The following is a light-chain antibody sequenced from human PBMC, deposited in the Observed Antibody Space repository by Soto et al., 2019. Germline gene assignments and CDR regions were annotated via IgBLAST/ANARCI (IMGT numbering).Light chain of an antibody. CDR1: QSVSSSY. CDR2: GAS. Sequence: EIVLAQSPGTLSLSPGERATLSCRASQSVSSSYLAWYQQKPGQAPRLLMYGASNRATGIPARFSGSGSGTDFTLTISSLEPEDFAVYYCQQRSNWPPEVTFGQGTRLEIK. J-gene: IGKJ5*01. CDR3: QQRSNWPPEVT. V-gene: IGKV3D-20*02.